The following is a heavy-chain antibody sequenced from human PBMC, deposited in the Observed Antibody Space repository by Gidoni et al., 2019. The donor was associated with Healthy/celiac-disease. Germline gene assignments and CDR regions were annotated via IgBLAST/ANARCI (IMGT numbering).Heavy chain of an antibody. CDR3: ARGEEGMTLPRNYYMDV. J-gene: IGHJ6*03. CDR1: GGTFSSYA. V-gene: IGHV1-69*01. D-gene: IGHD2-21*02. CDR2: IIPIFGTA. Sequence: QVQLVQSGAEVKKPGSSVKVSCKASGGTFSSYAISWVRQAPGQGLEWMGGIIPIFGTANYAQKFQGRVTITADECTSTAYMELSSLRSEDTAVYYCARGEEGMTLPRNYYMDVWGKGTTVTVSS.